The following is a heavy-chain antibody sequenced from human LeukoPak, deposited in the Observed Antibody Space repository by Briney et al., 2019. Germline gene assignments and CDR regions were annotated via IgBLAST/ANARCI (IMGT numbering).Heavy chain of an antibody. D-gene: IGHD4-17*01. CDR3: AAQGGSGDLRY. V-gene: IGHV3-15*01. J-gene: IGHJ4*02. Sequence: PGGPLRLSCAASGFTFSNTWMNWVREAPGKGREWIGRIKRIIDGGTTDYAAPVKGRFTVSRDDSINTLYLQMSSLKTEDTAVYYCAAQGGSGDLRYWGQGSLVTVSS. CDR2: IKRIIDGGTT. CDR1: GFTFSNTW.